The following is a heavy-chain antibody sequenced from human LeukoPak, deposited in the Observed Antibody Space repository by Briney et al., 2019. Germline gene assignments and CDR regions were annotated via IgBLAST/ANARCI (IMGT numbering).Heavy chain of an antibody. Sequence: GGSLRLSCAASGFIFSSYGMHWVRQAPGKGLEWVAVIWYNGSNKYYADSVKGRFTISRDNSKNTLYLQMNSLRAEDTAVFYCARGYSSGWPDYWGQGTLVTVSS. V-gene: IGHV3-33*01. CDR1: GFIFSSYG. CDR2: IWYNGSNK. CDR3: ARGYSSGWPDY. D-gene: IGHD6-19*01. J-gene: IGHJ4*02.